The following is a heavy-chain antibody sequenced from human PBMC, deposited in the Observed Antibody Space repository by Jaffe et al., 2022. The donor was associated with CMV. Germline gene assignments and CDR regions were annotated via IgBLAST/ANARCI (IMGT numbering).Heavy chain of an antibody. V-gene: IGHV4-59*01. Sequence: QVQLQESGPGLVKPSETLSLTCTVSGGSISSYYWSWIRQPPGKGLEWIGYIYYSGSTNYNPSLKSRVTISVDTSKNQFSLKLSSVTAADTAVYYCARGLDSSGGSTNHYYYYYYMDVWGKGTTVTVSS. J-gene: IGHJ6*03. CDR3: ARGLDSSGGSTNHYYYYYYMDV. CDR1: GGSISSYY. D-gene: IGHD3-22*01. CDR2: IYYSGST.